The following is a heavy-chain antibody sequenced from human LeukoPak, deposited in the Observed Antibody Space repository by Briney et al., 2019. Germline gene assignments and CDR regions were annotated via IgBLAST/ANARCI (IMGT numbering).Heavy chain of an antibody. CDR3: ARDVVVPAAIFPELGGWFDP. CDR2: IYYSGST. V-gene: IGHV4-39*02. CDR1: GGSISGSSYY. J-gene: IGHJ5*02. D-gene: IGHD2-2*02. Sequence: KPSETLSLTCTVSGGSISGSSYYWGWIRQPPGKGLEWIGSIYYSGSTYYNPSLKSRVTISVDTSKNQFSLKLSSVTAADTAVYYCARDVVVPAAIFPELGGWFDPWGQGTLVTVSS.